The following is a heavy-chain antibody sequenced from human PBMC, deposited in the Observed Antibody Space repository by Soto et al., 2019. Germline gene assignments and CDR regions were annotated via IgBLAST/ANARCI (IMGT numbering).Heavy chain of an antibody. Sequence: ASVKVSCKASGYTFTSYGISCVRQAPGQGLEWMGWINAYNGNTNYAQKFQGRVTMTTDTSTSTAYMELRSLRSDDTAVYYCARDAPKLISYYYDSSGYRSFDYWGQGTLVTVSS. D-gene: IGHD3-22*01. CDR2: INAYNGNT. V-gene: IGHV1-18*01. CDR3: ARDAPKLISYYYDSSGYRSFDY. J-gene: IGHJ4*02. CDR1: GYTFTSYG.